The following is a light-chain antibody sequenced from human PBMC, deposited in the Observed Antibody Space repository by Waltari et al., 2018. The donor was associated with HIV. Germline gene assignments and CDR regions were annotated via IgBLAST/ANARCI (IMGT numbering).Light chain of an antibody. CDR2: RNN. CDR3: AAWDDSLSGWV. CDR1: SSHLGSNY. J-gene: IGLJ3*02. Sequence: QSVLTQPPSASGTPGPRVTLSFSGSSSHLGSNYVYWYQQLPGTTPKRLNYRNNPRPSGVPDRFSGSKSGTSASLAISGLRSEDEADYYCAAWDDSLSGWVFGGGTKLTVL. V-gene: IGLV1-47*01.